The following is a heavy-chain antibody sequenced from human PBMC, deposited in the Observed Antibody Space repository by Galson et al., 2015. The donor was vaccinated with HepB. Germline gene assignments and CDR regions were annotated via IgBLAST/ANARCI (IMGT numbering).Heavy chain of an antibody. Sequence: SLRLSCAASGFTFSSYAMHWVRRAPGKGLEWVAVISYDGSNKYYADSVKGRFTISRDNSKNTLYLQMNSLRAEDTAVYYCARELPQARIQQLVHLPGDYWGQGTLVTVSS. J-gene: IGHJ4*02. CDR1: GFTFSSYA. CDR2: ISYDGSNK. V-gene: IGHV3-30-3*01. CDR3: ARELPQARIQQLVHLPGDY. D-gene: IGHD6-13*01.